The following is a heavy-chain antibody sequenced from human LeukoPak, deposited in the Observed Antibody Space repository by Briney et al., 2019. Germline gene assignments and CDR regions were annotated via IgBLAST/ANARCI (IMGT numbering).Heavy chain of an antibody. CDR2: IRTTAEGAKYA. V-gene: IGHV3-48*02. J-gene: IGHJ4*02. Sequence: GGSLRLSCATSGFSFTDYPMNWVRQAPGKGLDWISNIRTTAEGAKYAYYADSVKGRVTISRDDGKNTLYLHMNSLRDDDTAVYYCATDQRYAFDYWGQGILVTVSS. CDR3: ATDQRYAFDY. D-gene: IGHD3-9*01. CDR1: GFSFTDYP.